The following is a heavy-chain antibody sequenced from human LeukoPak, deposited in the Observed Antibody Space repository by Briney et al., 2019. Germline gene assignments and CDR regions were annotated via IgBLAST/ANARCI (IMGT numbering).Heavy chain of an antibody. CDR3: ARGYSSGWYGRLDAFDI. CDR2: IYTSRST. V-gene: IGHV4-4*09. Sequence: KPSETLSLTCTVSVGSLSSYYWSWLRQPPGKGLEWIGYIYTSRSTNYNPSLKSRVTISVDKSKNQFSLKLSSVTAADTAVYYCARGYSSGWYGRLDAFDIWGQGTMVTVSS. D-gene: IGHD6-19*01. J-gene: IGHJ3*02. CDR1: VGSLSSYY.